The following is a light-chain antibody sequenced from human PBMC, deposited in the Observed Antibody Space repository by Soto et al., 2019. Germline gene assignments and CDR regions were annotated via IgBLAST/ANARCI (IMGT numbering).Light chain of an antibody. Sequence: DIQLTQSPSFLSASAEDRVTISCRASYDISSSLAWYQQEPGKPPKLLIYDSSTLQTGVPSRFTGSGSGRKFTLTISGLQFGDFATYFCQQLSHYPYTFGQGTRLEIK. CDR3: QQLSHYPYT. V-gene: IGKV1-9*01. CDR1: YDISSS. CDR2: DSS. J-gene: IGKJ5*01.